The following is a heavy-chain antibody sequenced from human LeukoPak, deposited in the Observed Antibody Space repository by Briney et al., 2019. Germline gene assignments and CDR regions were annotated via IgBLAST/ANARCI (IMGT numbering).Heavy chain of an antibody. Sequence: SETLSLTCTVSGGSISSGSYYWSWIRQPAGKGLEWIGRIYTSGSINYNPSLKSRVTISVDTSKNQFSLKLSSVTAADTAVYYCAREDSGPRRDYWGQGTLVTVSS. J-gene: IGHJ4*02. D-gene: IGHD5-12*01. V-gene: IGHV4-61*02. CDR3: AREDSGPRRDY. CDR1: GGSISSGSYY. CDR2: IYTSGSI.